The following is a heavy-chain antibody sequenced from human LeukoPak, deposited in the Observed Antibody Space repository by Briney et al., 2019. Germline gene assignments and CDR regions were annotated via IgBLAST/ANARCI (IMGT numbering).Heavy chain of an antibody. Sequence: GGSLRLSCAVSGLTFSDVWMSWVSQAPGKGLEWVGRITTTAHGATTDYAAPVKGRFTISRDDSKNTVYLQMNSLKTEDTALYYCSEGLAYWGQGTLVTVSS. CDR3: SEGLAY. J-gene: IGHJ4*02. CDR1: GLTFSDVW. V-gene: IGHV3-15*01. CDR2: ITTTAHGATT.